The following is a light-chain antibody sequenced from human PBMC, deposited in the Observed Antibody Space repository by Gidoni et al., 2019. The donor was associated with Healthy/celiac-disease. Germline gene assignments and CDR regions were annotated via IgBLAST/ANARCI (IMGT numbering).Light chain of an antibody. CDR1: SGHSSYA. J-gene: IGLJ3*02. V-gene: IGLV4-69*01. CDR2: LNSDGSH. CDR3: QTWGTGIRV. Sequence: QLLLTQSPPASASLGASVKLTCTLSSGHSSYAIAWHQQQPEKGPRYLMKLNSDGSHSKGDGIPDRFSGSSSGAERYLPISSLQSEDEADYYCQTWGTGIRVFGGGTKLTVL.